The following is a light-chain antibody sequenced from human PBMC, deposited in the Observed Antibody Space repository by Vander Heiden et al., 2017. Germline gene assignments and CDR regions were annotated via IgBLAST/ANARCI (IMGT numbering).Light chain of an antibody. CDR3: QQYNSYLWT. J-gene: IGKJ1*01. CDR2: HAC. V-gene: IGKV1-5*01. Sequence: PSPLSSSVGARVTIPCPASLSISSCLAWNQQNPGKAPKFLIYHACSLESGVPSRVSGSGSGTEFPLTISSLKTDDFTTYYCQQYNSYLWTFGQGTKVEIK. CDR1: LSISSC.